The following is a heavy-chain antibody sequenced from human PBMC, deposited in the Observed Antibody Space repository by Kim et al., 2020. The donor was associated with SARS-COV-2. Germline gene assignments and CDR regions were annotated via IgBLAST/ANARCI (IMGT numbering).Heavy chain of an antibody. J-gene: IGHJ4*02. Sequence: NHAQKFQGSVTITADKSPSTAYMALSSLRSEDTAVYYCARDMVRDDYFDYWGQGTLVTVSS. D-gene: IGHD3-10*01. V-gene: IGHV1-69*04. CDR3: ARDMVRDDYFDY.